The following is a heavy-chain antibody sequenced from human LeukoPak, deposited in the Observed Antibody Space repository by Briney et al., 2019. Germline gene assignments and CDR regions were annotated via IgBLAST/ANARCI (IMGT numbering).Heavy chain of an antibody. D-gene: IGHD6-6*01. CDR1: GGSFSGYY. CDR2: INHSGST. V-gene: IGHV4-34*01. Sequence: SETLSLTCAVYGGSFSGYYWSWIRQPPGKGLEWIGEINHSGSTNYNPSLKNRVTISVDTSKNQFSLKLSSVTAADTAVYYCARGTSFYSSSSSPGGYYYYGMDVWGQGTTVTVSS. CDR3: ARGTSFYSSSSSPGGYYYYGMDV. J-gene: IGHJ6*02.